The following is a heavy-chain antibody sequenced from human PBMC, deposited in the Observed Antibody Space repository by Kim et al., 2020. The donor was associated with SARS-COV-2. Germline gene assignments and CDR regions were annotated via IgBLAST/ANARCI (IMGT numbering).Heavy chain of an antibody. CDR3: ASWGGSYWRRYYFDY. V-gene: IGHV1-69*13. CDR1: GGTFSSYA. D-gene: IGHD1-26*01. CDR2: IIPIFGTA. J-gene: IGHJ4*02. Sequence: SVKVSCKASGGTFSSYAISWVRQAPGQGLEWMGGIIPIFGTANYAQKFQGRVTITADEPTSTAYMELSSLRSEDTAVYYCASWGGSYWRRYYFDYWGQGTLVTVSS.